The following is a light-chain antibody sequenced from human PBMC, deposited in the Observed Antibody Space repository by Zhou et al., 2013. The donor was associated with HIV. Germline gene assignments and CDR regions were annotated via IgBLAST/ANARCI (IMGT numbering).Light chain of an antibody. CDR3: QNVYTRPVE. CDR1: QGISNF. V-gene: IGKV1-27*01. Sequence: DIQMTQSPSSLSASVGDRVTITCRASQGISNFLAWYQQKPGKPPKVLIYAASTLQSGVPSRFSGSGSGTDFHSHHQQPCSLKMLQTYYCQNVYTRPVEFGQGTKVEMK. CDR2: AAS. J-gene: IGKJ1*01.